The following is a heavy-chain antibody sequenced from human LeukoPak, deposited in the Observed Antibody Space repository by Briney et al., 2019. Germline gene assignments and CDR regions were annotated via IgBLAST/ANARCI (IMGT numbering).Heavy chain of an antibody. CDR3: ARPSRGRGPIGYYYYYMDV. CDR2: ISAYNGNT. CDR1: GYTFTIYG. Sequence: ASVKVSCKASGYTFTIYGISWVRQAPGQGLEWMGWISAYNGNTNYAQKLQGRVTMTTDTSTSTAYMELRSLRSDDTAVYYCARPSRGRGPIGYYYYYMDVWGKGTTVTVSS. D-gene: IGHD2-15*01. J-gene: IGHJ6*03. V-gene: IGHV1-18*01.